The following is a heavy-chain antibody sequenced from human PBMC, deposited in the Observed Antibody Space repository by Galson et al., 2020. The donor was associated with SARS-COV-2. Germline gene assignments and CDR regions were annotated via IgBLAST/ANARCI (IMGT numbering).Heavy chain of an antibody. J-gene: IGHJ2*01. D-gene: IGHD2-21*02. Sequence: SQTLSLTCTVSGGSISSYYWSWIRQPPGKGLEWIGYIYYSGSTNYNPSLKSRVTISVDTSKNQFSLKLSSVTAADTAVYYCARVYCGGDCYYSHWYFDLWGRGTLVTVSS. CDR2: IYYSGST. CDR3: ARVYCGGDCYYSHWYFDL. V-gene: IGHV4-59*01. CDR1: GGSISSYY.